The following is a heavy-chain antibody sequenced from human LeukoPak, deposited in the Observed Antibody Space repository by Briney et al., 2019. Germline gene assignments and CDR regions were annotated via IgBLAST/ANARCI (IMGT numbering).Heavy chain of an antibody. V-gene: IGHV5-51*01. CDR3: ARQINRGYNYGFDY. CDR1: GYSFTSYW. CDR2: IYHGDSDT. J-gene: IGHJ4*01. D-gene: IGHD5-18*01. Sequence: GESLKISCKGSGYSFTSYWIGCVRQMPGKGLEWMGIIYHGDSDTRYSPSFQSQVTISSDTSISTAYLQWSSLKASDTAMYYCARQINRGYNYGFDYWGRGTMVTVSS.